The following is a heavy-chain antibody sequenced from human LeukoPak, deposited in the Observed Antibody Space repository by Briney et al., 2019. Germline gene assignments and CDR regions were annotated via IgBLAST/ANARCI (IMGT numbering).Heavy chain of an antibody. CDR1: GFTFSSYS. CDR2: ISSSSSTI. J-gene: IGHJ4*02. D-gene: IGHD3-22*01. V-gene: IGHV3-48*02. Sequence: GGSLRLSCAASGFTFSSYSMNWVRQAPGKGLEWVSYISSSSSTIYYADSVKGRFTISRDNAKNSLYLQMNSLRDEDTAVYYCARDSRSGYYYDSSGIAPFDCWGQGTLVTVSS. CDR3: ARDSRSGYYYDSSGIAPFDC.